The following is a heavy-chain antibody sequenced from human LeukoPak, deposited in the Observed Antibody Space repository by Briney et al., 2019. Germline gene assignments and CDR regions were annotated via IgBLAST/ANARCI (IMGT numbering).Heavy chain of an antibody. Sequence: SETLSLTCTVSGASIRNYYWSWIRQSPGKGLEWIGYIYYSGSTNYNPSLESRVAMSVDTSTNQFSLRLSSVTAADTAIYYCARRYSSSWYVSFFDPWGQGTLVTVSS. D-gene: IGHD6-13*01. CDR2: IYYSGST. CDR1: GASIRNYY. V-gene: IGHV4-59*08. J-gene: IGHJ5*02. CDR3: ARRYSSSWYVSFFDP.